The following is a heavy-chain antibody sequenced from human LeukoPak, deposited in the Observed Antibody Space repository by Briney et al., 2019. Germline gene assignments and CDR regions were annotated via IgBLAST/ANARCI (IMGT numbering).Heavy chain of an antibody. CDR3: ARAPNSGTLGEDY. D-gene: IGHD1-26*01. CDR1: GFTFSNYW. Sequence: PGGSLRLSCVVSGFTFSNYWMSWVRQAPGKGLEWVANIKEDGSQKSYVDSVKGRFTISSDNAKNSLSLQMNSLKTEDTAVYYCARAPNSGTLGEDYWGQGTLVTVSS. J-gene: IGHJ4*02. CDR2: IKEDGSQK. V-gene: IGHV3-7*03.